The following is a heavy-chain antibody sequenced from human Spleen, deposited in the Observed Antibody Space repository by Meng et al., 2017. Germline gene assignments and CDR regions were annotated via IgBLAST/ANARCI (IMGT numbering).Heavy chain of an antibody. J-gene: IGHJ6*02. CDR2: IYYSGTT. Sequence: ESLKISCAASGFRFSGYWMIWVRQAPGKGLEWIGNIYYSGTTNYNPSLKSRVTISLDTSKSQFSLKLSSVTAADTAVYYCARVGRNDFWSGYPYYYYYGMDVWGQGTTVTVSS. CDR1: GFRFSGYW. D-gene: IGHD3-3*01. V-gene: IGHV4-59*12. CDR3: ARVGRNDFWSGYPYYYYYGMDV.